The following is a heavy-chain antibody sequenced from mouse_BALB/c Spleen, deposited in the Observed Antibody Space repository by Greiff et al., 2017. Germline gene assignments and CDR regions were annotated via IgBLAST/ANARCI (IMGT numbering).Heavy chain of an antibody. CDR2: ISSGGSYT. CDR3: ARRVDSSGPFAY. V-gene: IGHV5-6*01. CDR1: GFTFSSYG. D-gene: IGHD3-2*01. Sequence: VQLKESGGDLVKPGGSLKLSCAASGFTFSSYGMSWVRQTPDKRLEWVATISSGGSYTYYPDSVKGRFTISRDNAKNTLYLQMSSLKSEDTAMYYCARRVDSSGPFAYWGQGTLVTVSA. J-gene: IGHJ3*01.